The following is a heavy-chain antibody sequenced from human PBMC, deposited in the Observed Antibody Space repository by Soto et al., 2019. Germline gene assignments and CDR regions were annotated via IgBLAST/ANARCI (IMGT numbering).Heavy chain of an antibody. CDR1: GFTFSSYA. J-gene: IGHJ6*02. Sequence: DVQLLESGGHLVQPGGSLRLSCAASGFTFSSYAMSWVRQAPGKGLEWVSSVSAGGDMTYYSDSVKGRFTISRDNSNNALFLQMHSLRIEDTALYYCARGDRGGSGSPASYYFSGLAVWGQGTTVTVS. V-gene: IGHV3-23*01. CDR3: ARGDRGGSGSPASYYFSGLAV. D-gene: IGHD3-10*01. CDR2: VSAGGDMT.